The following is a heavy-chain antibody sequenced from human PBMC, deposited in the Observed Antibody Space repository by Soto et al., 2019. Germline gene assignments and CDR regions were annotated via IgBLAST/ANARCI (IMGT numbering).Heavy chain of an antibody. CDR1: GFTFDDYG. V-gene: IGHV3-9*01. D-gene: IGHD3-16*01. Sequence: DVQLVESGGGLVQPGRSLRLSCVGSGFTFDDYGMHWVRQAPGKGLEWVSGISWDSYSIGYADSVKGRFTISRDNAKNSLYLQMNSLKSEDTALYYCAKARGGIDYWGQGTLVTVSS. CDR3: AKARGGIDY. J-gene: IGHJ4*02. CDR2: ISWDSYSI.